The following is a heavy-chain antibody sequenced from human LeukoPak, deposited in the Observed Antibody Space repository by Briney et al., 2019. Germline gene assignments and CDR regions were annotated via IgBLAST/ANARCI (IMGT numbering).Heavy chain of an antibody. V-gene: IGHV1-2*02. CDR3: AREGIGRRYCSSTSCYRMGY. CDR2: INPNSGGT. CDR1: GYTFTGYY. D-gene: IGHD2-2*02. J-gene: IGHJ4*02. Sequence: ASVKVSCKASGYTFTGYYMQWVRQAPGQGLEWMGWINPNSGGTNYAQKFQGRVTMTRDTSISTAYMELSRLRSDDTAVYYCAREGIGRRYCSSTSCYRMGYWGQGTLVTVSS.